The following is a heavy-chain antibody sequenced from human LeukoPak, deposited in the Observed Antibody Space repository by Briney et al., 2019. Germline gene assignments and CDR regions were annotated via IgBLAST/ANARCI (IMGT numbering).Heavy chain of an antibody. Sequence: GASVKVSCKASGYTFTCYGISWVRQAPGQGLEWMGWISAYNGNTNYAQKFQGRVTMTTDTSTSTAYMELRSLRSDDTAVYYCARDQAFSGSYGKAPFLFDYWGQGALVTVSS. V-gene: IGHV1-18*01. CDR1: GYTFTCYG. J-gene: IGHJ4*02. CDR2: ISAYNGNT. D-gene: IGHD1-26*01. CDR3: ARDQAFSGSYGKAPFLFDY.